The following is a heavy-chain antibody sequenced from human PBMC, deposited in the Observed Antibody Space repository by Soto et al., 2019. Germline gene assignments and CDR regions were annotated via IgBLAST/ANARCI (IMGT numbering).Heavy chain of an antibody. CDR1: GYGFTTKW. J-gene: IGHJ5*02. CDR2: VDPSDSYT. CDR3: VCQSSNTVATMASLDP. V-gene: IGHV5-10-1*01. D-gene: IGHD1-1*01. Sequence: ESLQISWQDSGYGFTTKWISWVRQMPGKGLEWVGRVDPSDSYTDYSPSFRGHVIISVDRSVSTAYLEWSSLKASDSAIYYCVCQSSNTVATMASLDPWGQGSLV.